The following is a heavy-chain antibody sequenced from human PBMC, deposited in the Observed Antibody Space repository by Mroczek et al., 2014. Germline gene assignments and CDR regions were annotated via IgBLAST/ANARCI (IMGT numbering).Heavy chain of an antibody. J-gene: IGHJ2*01. CDR3: ARGPYDYVWGISGTPNWYFDL. CDR1: GGSFSGYY. V-gene: IGHV4-34*01. Sequence: QVQLQQWGAGLLKPSETLSLTCAVYGGSFSGYYWSWIRQPPGKGLEWIGEINHSGSTNYNPSLKSRVTISVDTSKNQFSLKLSSVTAADTAVYYCARGPYDYVWGISGTPNWYFDLWGRGTRGHC. D-gene: IGHD3-16*01. CDR2: INHSGST.